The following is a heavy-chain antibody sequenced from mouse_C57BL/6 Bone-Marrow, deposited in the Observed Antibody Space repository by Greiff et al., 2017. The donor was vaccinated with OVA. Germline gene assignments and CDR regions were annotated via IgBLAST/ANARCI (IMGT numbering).Heavy chain of an antibody. CDR3: ARDYDCAMDY. Sequence: EVKLVESGGGLVKPGGSLKLSCAASGFTFSSYAMSWVRQTPEKRLEWVATISDGGSYTYYPDNVKGRFTISRDNAKNNLYLQMSHLKSEDTAMYYCARDYDCAMDYWGQGTSVTVSS. V-gene: IGHV5-4*01. J-gene: IGHJ4*01. CDR1: GFTFSSYA. CDR2: ISDGGSYT. D-gene: IGHD2-4*01.